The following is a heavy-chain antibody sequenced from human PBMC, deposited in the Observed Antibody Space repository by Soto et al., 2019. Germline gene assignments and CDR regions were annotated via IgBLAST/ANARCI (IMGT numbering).Heavy chain of an antibody. V-gene: IGHV1-18*01. D-gene: IGHD2-2*01. J-gene: IGHJ4*02. CDR3: ARDSRYCSSTSCYGPPQFDY. Sequence: QVQLVQSGAEVKKPGASVKGSCKASGYTFTRYGISWVRQAPGQGLERMGWISAYNGNTNYAQKLQCRVTMTTDTATSTAYMELRSLRSDDSAVYYCARDSRYCSSTSCYGPPQFDYWGQGTLVTVSS. CDR1: GYTFTRYG. CDR2: ISAYNGNT.